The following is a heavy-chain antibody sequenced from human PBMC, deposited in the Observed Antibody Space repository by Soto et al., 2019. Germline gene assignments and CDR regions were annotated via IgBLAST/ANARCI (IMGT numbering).Heavy chain of an antibody. CDR1: GFTFSSYA. J-gene: IGHJ4*02. Sequence: PGGSLRLSCSASGFTFSSYAMHWVRQAPGEGLEYVSAISSNGGSTHYADSVKGRFTISRDNSKNTLYLQMSSLRAEDTAVYYCVTPLAAVAPDYWGQGTLVTVSS. D-gene: IGHD6-19*01. V-gene: IGHV3-64D*06. CDR3: VTPLAAVAPDY. CDR2: ISSNGGST.